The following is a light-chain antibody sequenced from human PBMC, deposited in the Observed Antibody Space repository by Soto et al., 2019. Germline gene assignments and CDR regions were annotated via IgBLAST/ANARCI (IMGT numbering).Light chain of an antibody. J-gene: IGLJ2*01. CDR2: EVT. Sequence: QSVLTQPPSASGSPGQSVTVSCTGTSSDLGGYNYVSWYQHHPGKAPKLMIYEVTKRPSGVPDRFSGSKSGNTASLTVSGLQAEDEADYYCSSYAGRSTYVVFGGGTKLTVL. CDR1: SSDLGGYNY. V-gene: IGLV2-8*01. CDR3: SSYAGRSTYVV.